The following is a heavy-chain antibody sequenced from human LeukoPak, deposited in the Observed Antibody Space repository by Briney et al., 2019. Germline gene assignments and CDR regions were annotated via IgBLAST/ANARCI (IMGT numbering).Heavy chain of an antibody. V-gene: IGHV3-30*18. CDR2: ISYDGSNK. Sequence: GRSLRLSCAASGFTFSSYGIHWVRQAPGKGLGRLAVISYDGSNKYYADSVKGRFTISRDNPKNTLYLEMNSLRAEDTAVYYCAKRGGSYFDYWGQGTLVTVSS. CDR1: GFTFSSYG. J-gene: IGHJ4*02. D-gene: IGHD1-26*01. CDR3: AKRGGSYFDY.